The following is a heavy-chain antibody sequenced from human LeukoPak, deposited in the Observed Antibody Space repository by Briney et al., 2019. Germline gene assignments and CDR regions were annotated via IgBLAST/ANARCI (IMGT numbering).Heavy chain of an antibody. CDR2: MYHSGST. V-gene: IGHV4-39*01. J-gene: IGHJ6*03. CDR3: ARHHYYYYYYMDV. CDR1: GGSISSSSYY. Sequence: SETLPLTCTVSGGSISSSSYYWGWIRQPPGKGLEWIGSMYHSGSTYYNPSLKSRVTISVDTSKNQFSLKLSSVTAADTGVYYCARHHYYYYYYMDVWGKGTTVTISS.